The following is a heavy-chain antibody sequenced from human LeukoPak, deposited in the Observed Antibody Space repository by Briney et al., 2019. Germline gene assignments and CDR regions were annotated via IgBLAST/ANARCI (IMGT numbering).Heavy chain of an antibody. D-gene: IGHD3-22*01. J-gene: IGHJ5*02. Sequence: SETLSLTCAVYGGSLSGYYWSWIRQPPGKGLEWIGEINHSGSTNYNPSLKSRVTISVDTSKNQFSLKLSSVTAADTAVYYCARIVITPRFDPWGQGTLVTVSS. V-gene: IGHV4-34*01. CDR2: INHSGST. CDR3: ARIVITPRFDP. CDR1: GGSLSGYY.